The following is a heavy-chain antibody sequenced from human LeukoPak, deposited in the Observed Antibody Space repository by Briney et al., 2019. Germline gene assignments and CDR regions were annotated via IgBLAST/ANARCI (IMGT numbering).Heavy chain of an antibody. CDR1: GFTFRSYW. CDR3: ARGNYYGMDV. V-gene: IGHV3-74*01. Sequence: GGSLRLSCAASGFTFRSYWMHWVRQAPGKGLVWVSRINSDGSTTYYADSVKGRFTISRDNAKSTLYLQLNSLRAEDTAVYYCARGNYYGMDVWGQGTTVTVSS. CDR2: INSDGSTT. J-gene: IGHJ6*02.